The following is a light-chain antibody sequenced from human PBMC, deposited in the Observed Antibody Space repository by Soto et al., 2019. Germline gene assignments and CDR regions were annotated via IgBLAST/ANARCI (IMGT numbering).Light chain of an antibody. J-gene: IGLJ1*01. CDR2: DVT. V-gene: IGLV2-8*01. CDR1: SSDIGGYNS. Sequence: QSALTQSPSASGSPGQSVTISCTGTSSDIGGYNSVSWYQQHPGKAPKVMIYDVTKRPSGVPDCFSGSKSGNTASLTVSALQAEDEADYYCRSYTDRKNLVFGTGTKVTVL. CDR3: RSYTDRKNLV.